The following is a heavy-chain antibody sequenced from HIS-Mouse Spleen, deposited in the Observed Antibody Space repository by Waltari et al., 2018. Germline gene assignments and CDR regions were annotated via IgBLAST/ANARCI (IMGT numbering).Heavy chain of an antibody. V-gene: IGHV4-39*07. CDR1: GGSISSSSYY. Sequence: QLQLQESGPGLVKPSETLSLTCTVSGGSISSSSYYWGWIRQPPGTGLEWVGSISYSGSTYYNPSLKSRVTISVDTSKNQFSLKLSSVTAADTAVYYCAREIPYSSSWYDWYFDLWAVAPWSLSPQ. CDR2: ISYSGST. CDR3: AREIPYSSSWYDWYFDL. J-gene: IGHJ2*01. D-gene: IGHD6-13*01.